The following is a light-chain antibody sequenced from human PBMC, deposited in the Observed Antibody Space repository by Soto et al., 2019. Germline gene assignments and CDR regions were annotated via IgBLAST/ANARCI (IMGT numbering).Light chain of an antibody. CDR1: SGDIGGYDY. Sequence: QSALTQPPSASGSPGQSVTISCTGTSGDIGGYDYVSWYQQHPGKAPKLMIYEVTKRPLGVPDRFSGSKSGNTASLTVSGLQAEDEADYYCQSYDSSLSGSGVFGGGTKLTVL. CDR2: EVT. J-gene: IGLJ3*02. CDR3: QSYDSSLSGSGV. V-gene: IGLV2-8*01.